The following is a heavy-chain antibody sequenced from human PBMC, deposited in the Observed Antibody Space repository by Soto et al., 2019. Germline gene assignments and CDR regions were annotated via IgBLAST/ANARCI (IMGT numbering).Heavy chain of an antibody. V-gene: IGHV4-30-2*01. CDR1: GGSISSGGYS. CDR2: IYHSGST. D-gene: IGHD2-2*01. Sequence: SETLSLTCAVSGGSISSGGYSWSWIRQPPGRGLEWIGYIYHSGSTYYNPSLKSRVTISVDWSKNQFSLKLTSVTAADTAVYYCARMPSPCGQRTLVTVSS. CDR3: ARMPSP. J-gene: IGHJ5*02.